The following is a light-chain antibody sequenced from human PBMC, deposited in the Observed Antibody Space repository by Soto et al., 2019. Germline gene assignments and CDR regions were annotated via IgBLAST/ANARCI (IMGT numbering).Light chain of an antibody. CDR2: DAS. Sequence: EIVMTQSPATLSVSPGERATLSCRASQSVSCSYLAWYQQKPGQAPRLLIYDASSRATGIPDRFSGGGSGTDFTLTISRLEPEDFAVYYCQQFSSYPLTFGGGTKVDIK. CDR1: QSVSCSY. V-gene: IGKV3-20*01. J-gene: IGKJ4*01. CDR3: QQFSSYPLT.